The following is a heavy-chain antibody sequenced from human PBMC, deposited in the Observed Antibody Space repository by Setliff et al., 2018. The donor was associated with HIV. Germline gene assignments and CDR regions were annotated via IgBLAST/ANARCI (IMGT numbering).Heavy chain of an antibody. V-gene: IGHV4-39*01. D-gene: IGHD2-8*01. J-gene: IGHJ3*02. CDR1: GGSVDSRDYY. Sequence: TLSLTCAVSGGSVDSRDYYWGWIRQPPGKGLEWIGNILYGGTTYYTPSLKSRVSISIDTSRNQFSLRLNSVTAADTAVYYCARPTTGLGGGAAFDIWGQGTMVTVSS. CDR2: ILYGGTT. CDR3: ARPTTGLGGGAAFDI.